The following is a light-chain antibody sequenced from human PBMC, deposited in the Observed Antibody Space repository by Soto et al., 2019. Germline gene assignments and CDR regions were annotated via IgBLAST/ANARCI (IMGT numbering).Light chain of an antibody. CDR1: QTISSW. Sequence: TQMTHSPSTLSGSVGDRVTITCRASQTISSWLAWYQQKPGKAPKLLIYKASTLKSGVPSRFSGSGSGTEFTLTISSLQPDDFATYYCQHYTSYSEASGQGTKVDIK. CDR3: QHYTSYSEA. V-gene: IGKV1-5*03. CDR2: KAS. J-gene: IGKJ1*01.